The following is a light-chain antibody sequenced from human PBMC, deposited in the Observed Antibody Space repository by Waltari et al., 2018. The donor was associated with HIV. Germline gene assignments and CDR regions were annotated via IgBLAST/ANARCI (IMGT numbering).Light chain of an antibody. CDR2: AAS. CDR3: QQQSNWPLT. V-gene: IGKV3-11*01. Sequence: IVLTQSPATLSLSPVERATLSCRASQSVSRYFAWYQQKPGQAPRLLIYAASSRATGIPARFSGSGSGTDFTLTISSLEPEDFALYYCQQQSNWPLTFGGGTNVEIK. J-gene: IGKJ4*01. CDR1: QSVSRY.